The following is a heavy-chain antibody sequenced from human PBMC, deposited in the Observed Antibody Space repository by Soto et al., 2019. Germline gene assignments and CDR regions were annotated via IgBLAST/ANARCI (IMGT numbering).Heavy chain of an antibody. J-gene: IGHJ4*02. CDR3: ARARPGYCSGGSCFDFDY. V-gene: IGHV4-31*03. Sequence: QVQLQESGPGLVKPSQTLSLTCTVSGGSISSGGYYWSWIRQHPGKGLEWIGYIYYSGSTYYNPSLRSRVTISVATSKNQFSLKLSSVTAADTAVYYCARARPGYCSGGSCFDFDYWGQGTLVTVSS. CDR1: GGSISSGGYY. CDR2: IYYSGST. D-gene: IGHD2-15*01.